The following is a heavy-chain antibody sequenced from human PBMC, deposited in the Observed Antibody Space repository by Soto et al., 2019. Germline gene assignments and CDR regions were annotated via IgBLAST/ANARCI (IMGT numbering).Heavy chain of an antibody. CDR3: ARLPDN. J-gene: IGHJ4*02. V-gene: IGHV4-30-2*01. CDR2: IYHSGSM. Sequence: SETLSLTCAVSGGSISSGGYSWSWIRQPPGKGLEWIGYIYHSGSMYYNPSLKSRVTISVDRSKNQFSLKLSSVTAADTAVYYWARLPDNGGRGTLVTVP. CDR1: GGSISSGGYS.